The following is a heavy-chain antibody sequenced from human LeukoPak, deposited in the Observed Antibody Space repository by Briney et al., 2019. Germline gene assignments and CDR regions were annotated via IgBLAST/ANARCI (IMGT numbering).Heavy chain of an antibody. J-gene: IGHJ6*02. CDR3: ARGVASRGMDV. V-gene: IGHV4-39*01. CDR1: GGSISSSSYY. CDR2: TSYSRST. D-gene: IGHD5-12*01. Sequence: SETLSLTCTVSGGSISSSSYYWGWNRHPPGKGLEWMGSTSYSRSTYYNPSLKSRVTISVDTSKNQFSLKLSSVTAADTAVYYWARGVASRGMDVWGQGTTVTVSS.